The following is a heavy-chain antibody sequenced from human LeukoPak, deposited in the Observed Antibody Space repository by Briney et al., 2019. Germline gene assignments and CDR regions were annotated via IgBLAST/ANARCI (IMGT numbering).Heavy chain of an antibody. Sequence: GGSLRLSCAASGFTVSSNYMSWVRQAPGKGLEWVSVIYSGGTTYYADSVKGRFTISRDNSKNTLYLQMNSLRADDTAVYYCARAGNPATGDYWGQGTLVTVSS. J-gene: IGHJ4*02. V-gene: IGHV3-53*01. D-gene: IGHD1-1*01. CDR3: ARAGNPATGDY. CDR2: IYSGGTT. CDR1: GFTVSSNY.